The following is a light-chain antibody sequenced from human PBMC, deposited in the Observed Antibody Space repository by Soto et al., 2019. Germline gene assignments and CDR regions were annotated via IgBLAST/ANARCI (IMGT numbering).Light chain of an antibody. V-gene: IGLV2-14*01. CDR3: NSYSSSNFYV. CDR1: FSDIAVFNY. Sequence: SVLAQPASVSGSPGQSITISCTGSFSDIAVFNYVSWYQQYPGRAPKLLIYQVTSRASGVSHRFSGSKSGNTASLTISGLQPEDEAEYYCNSYSSSNFYVFASGTKVTV. J-gene: IGLJ1*01. CDR2: QVT.